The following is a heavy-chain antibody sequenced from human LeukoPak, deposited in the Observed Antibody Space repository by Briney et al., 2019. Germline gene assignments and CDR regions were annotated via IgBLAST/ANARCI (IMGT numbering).Heavy chain of an antibody. D-gene: IGHD6-19*01. V-gene: IGHV1-69*13. Sequence: SVKVSCKASGGTFSSYAISWVRQAPGQGLEWTGGIIPIFGTANYAQKFQGRVTITADESTSTAYMELSSLRSEDTAVYYCARAVFDGWYPDKEDYYGMDVWGKGTTVTVSS. CDR1: GGTFSSYA. CDR3: ARAVFDGWYPDKEDYYGMDV. J-gene: IGHJ6*04. CDR2: IIPIFGTA.